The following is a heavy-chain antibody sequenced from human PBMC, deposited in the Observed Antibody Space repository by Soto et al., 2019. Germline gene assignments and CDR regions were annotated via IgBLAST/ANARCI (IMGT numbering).Heavy chain of an antibody. J-gene: IGHJ6*02. CDR3: ARDLRAAGRPGMDV. CDR1: GGSFSSYA. CDR2: IIPIVGTG. V-gene: IGHV1-69*01. D-gene: IGHD6-13*01. Sequence: QVQLVQSGAEVKKPGSSVKVSCKASGGSFSSYAISWVRQAPGQGLEWMGGIIPIVGTGNYAQNFQGRVTITADESTSTAYMELSSLRSEDTAMYYCARDLRAAGRPGMDVWGQGTTVTVSS.